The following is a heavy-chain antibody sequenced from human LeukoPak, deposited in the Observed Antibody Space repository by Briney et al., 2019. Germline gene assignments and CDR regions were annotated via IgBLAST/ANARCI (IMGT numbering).Heavy chain of an antibody. V-gene: IGHV6-1*01. Sequence: SQTLSLTCAISGDSVSSNSAAWNWIRQSPSRGLEWLGRTYYRSKWYNDYAISVKSRITINPDTSKNQFSLQLNSVTPEDTAVYYCTRGGVLSRSTDYWGQGTLVTVSS. CDR1: GDSVSSNSAA. CDR2: TYYRSKWYN. J-gene: IGHJ4*02. CDR3: TRGGVLSRSTDY. D-gene: IGHD5/OR15-5a*01.